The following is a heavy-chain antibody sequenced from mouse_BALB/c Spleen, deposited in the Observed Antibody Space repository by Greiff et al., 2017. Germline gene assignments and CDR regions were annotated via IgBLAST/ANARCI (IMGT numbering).Heavy chain of an antibody. CDR1: GFTFSSYA. Sequence: EVHLVESGGGLVKPGGSLKLSCAASGFTFSSYAMSWVRQTPEKRLEWVASISSGGSTYYPDSVKGRFTISRDNARNILYLQMSSLRSEDTAMYYCARGGSRPLMITTSYWYFDVWGAGTTVTVSS. J-gene: IGHJ1*01. CDR3: ARGGSRPLMITTSYWYFDV. V-gene: IGHV5-6-5*01. CDR2: ISSGGST. D-gene: IGHD2-4*01.